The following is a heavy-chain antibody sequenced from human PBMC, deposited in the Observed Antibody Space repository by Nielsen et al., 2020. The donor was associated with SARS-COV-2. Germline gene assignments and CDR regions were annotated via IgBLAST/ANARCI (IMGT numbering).Heavy chain of an antibody. CDR3: ARVGNGDFWYFDL. V-gene: IGHV3-11*01. J-gene: IGHJ2*01. D-gene: IGHD7-27*01. Sequence: GGSLRLSCAASGFSFSDYYMTWIRQTPGKGLEWISYIGRSPIIIYYADSVEGRFTISRDNPKNSLFLHMDSLRAEDTAVYYCARVGNGDFWYFDLWGRGTLVTVSS. CDR2: IGRSPIII. CDR1: GFSFSDYY.